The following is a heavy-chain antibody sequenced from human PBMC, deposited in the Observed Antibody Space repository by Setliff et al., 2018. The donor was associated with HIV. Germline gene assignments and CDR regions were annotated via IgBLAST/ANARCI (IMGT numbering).Heavy chain of an antibody. CDR2: INAGNGNT. D-gene: IGHD5-12*01. CDR1: GYTFTSYA. V-gene: IGHV1-3*01. J-gene: IGHJ4*02. CDR3: ARAWSTGYSGYVAPAY. Sequence: GASVKVSCKASGYTFTSYAMHWVRQAPGQRLEWMGWINAGNGNTKYSQKFQGRVTITRDTSASTAYMELSSRRSEDTAVYYCARAWSTGYSGYVAPAYWGQGTLVTVSS.